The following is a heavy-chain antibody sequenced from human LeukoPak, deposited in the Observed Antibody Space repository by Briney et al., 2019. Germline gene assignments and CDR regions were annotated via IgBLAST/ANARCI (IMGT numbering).Heavy chain of an antibody. CDR2: INTDGSST. D-gene: IGHD6-19*01. Sequence: GGSLRLSCAASGFIFSSYWMHWVRHAPGKGLVWVSRINTDGSSTSYADSVKGRFTISRDNAKNTLYLQMNSLRAEDTAVYYCARGSSGWYSRPFDLWGRGTLVTVSS. V-gene: IGHV3-74*01. CDR3: ARGSSGWYSRPFDL. J-gene: IGHJ2*01. CDR1: GFIFSSYW.